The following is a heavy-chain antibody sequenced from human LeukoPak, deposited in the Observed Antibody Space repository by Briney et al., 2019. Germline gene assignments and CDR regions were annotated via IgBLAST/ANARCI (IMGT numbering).Heavy chain of an antibody. CDR1: GFTFAVYA. D-gene: IGHD3-10*01. CDR3: AKDYVLLWFGELLPPDY. V-gene: IGHV3-43D*03. CDR2: ISWEGGST. Sequence: GRSLTLSCPAAGFTFAVYAMDCVRQVARKCLEWVSFISWEGGSTYYADSVKGRFTISRDNSKNTLYLQMNSLRAEDTAVYYCAKDYVLLWFGELLPPDYWGQGTLVTVSS. J-gene: IGHJ4*02.